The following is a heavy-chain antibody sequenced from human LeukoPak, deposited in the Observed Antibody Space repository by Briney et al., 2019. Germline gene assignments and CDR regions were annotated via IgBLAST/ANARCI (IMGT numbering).Heavy chain of an antibody. CDR3: ARDDDYGDHRWFDP. CDR1: GGSISSYY. J-gene: IGHJ5*02. D-gene: IGHD4-17*01. CDR2: IYTSGST. V-gene: IGHV4-4*07. Sequence: SETLSLTCTVSGGSISSYYWSWIRQPAGKGLEWIGRIYTSGSTNYNPSLKSRVTMSVDKSKNQFSLKLSSVTAADTAVYYCARDDDYGDHRWFDPWGQGTLVTVSS.